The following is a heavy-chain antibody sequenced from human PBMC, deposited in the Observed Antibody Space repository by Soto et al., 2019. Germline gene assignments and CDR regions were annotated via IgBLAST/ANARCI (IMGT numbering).Heavy chain of an antibody. J-gene: IGHJ6*02. Sequence: GGSLRLSCAASGFTFSSYWMHWVRQAPGKGLVWVSRINSDGSSTSYADSVKGRFTISRDNAMNTLYLQMNSLRAEDTAVYYCARGTVLLWFGELYGMDVWGQGTTVTVSS. D-gene: IGHD3-10*01. V-gene: IGHV3-74*01. CDR1: GFTFSSYW. CDR3: ARGTVLLWFGELYGMDV. CDR2: INSDGSST.